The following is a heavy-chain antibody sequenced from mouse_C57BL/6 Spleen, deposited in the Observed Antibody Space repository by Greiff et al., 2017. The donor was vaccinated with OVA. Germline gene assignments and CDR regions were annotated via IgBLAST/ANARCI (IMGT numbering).Heavy chain of an antibody. D-gene: IGHD2-1*01. CDR2: IRSKSNNYAT. J-gene: IGHJ4*01. CDR3: VRHEGNGGYAMDY. CDR1: GFSFNTYA. Sequence: EVKLMESGGGLVQPKGSLKLSCAASGFSFNTYAMNWVRQAPGQGLEWVARIRSKSNNYATYYADSVKDRFTISRDDSESMLYLQMNNLKTEDTAMYYCVRHEGNGGYAMDYWGQGTSVTVSS. V-gene: IGHV10-1*01.